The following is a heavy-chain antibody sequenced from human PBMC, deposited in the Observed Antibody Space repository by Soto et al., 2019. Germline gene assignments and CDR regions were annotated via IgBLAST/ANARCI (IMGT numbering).Heavy chain of an antibody. CDR1: GFTFSSYA. CDR2: ISYDGSNK. V-gene: IGHV3-30-3*01. CDR3: ARDRRAAAGPTHSYYYYGMDV. J-gene: IGHJ6*02. D-gene: IGHD6-13*01. Sequence: GSLRLSCAASGFTFSSYAMHWVRQAPGKGLEWVAVISYDGSNKYYADSVKGRFTISRDNSKNTLYLQMNSLRAEDTAVYYCARDRRAAAGPTHSYYYYGMDVWGQGTTVTVSS.